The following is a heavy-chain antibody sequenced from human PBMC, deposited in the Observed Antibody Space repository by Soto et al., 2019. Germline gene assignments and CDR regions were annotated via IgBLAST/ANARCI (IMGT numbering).Heavy chain of an antibody. Sequence: QLQLQESGPGLVKPSETLSLTCTVSGGSVSSTSYYWGWIRQPPGRGLEWIGSIYYSGRTYYNPSLKRGITICVDTSKNQSSLKLSSVPAADTAVYYCARNVGILNSISRKYYLDYWGQGTLVTVSS. CDR2: IYYSGRT. V-gene: IGHV4-39*01. J-gene: IGHJ4*02. CDR3: ARNVGILNSISRKYYLDY. D-gene: IGHD3-3*02. CDR1: GGSVSSTSYY.